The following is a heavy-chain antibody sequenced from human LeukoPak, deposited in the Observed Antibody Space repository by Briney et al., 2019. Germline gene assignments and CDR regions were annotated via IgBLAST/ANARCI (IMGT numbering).Heavy chain of an antibody. J-gene: IGHJ5*02. CDR1: GGSISSGSYY. D-gene: IGHD3-22*01. Sequence: KSSETLSLTCTVSGGSISSGSYYWSWIRQPAGKGLEWIGRIYTSGSTNYNPSLKSRVTISVDTSKNQFSLKLSSVTAADTAVYYCAGGPYSSGYYYGNWFDPWGQGTLVTVSS. V-gene: IGHV4-61*02. CDR2: IYTSGST. CDR3: AGGPYSSGYYYGNWFDP.